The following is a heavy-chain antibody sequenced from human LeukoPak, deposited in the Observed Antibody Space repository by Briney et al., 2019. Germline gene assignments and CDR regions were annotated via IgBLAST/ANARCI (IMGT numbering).Heavy chain of an antibody. CDR1: GGTFSSYA. J-gene: IGHJ5*02. D-gene: IGHD3-10*01. Sequence: SVKVSCKASGGTFSSYAISWVRQAPGQGLEWMGGIIPIFGTANYAQKFQGRVTITADKSTSTAYMELSSLRSEDAAVYYCARIPRVRGVIDNWFDPWGQGTLVTVSS. CDR2: IIPIFGTA. CDR3: ARIPRVRGVIDNWFDP. V-gene: IGHV1-69*06.